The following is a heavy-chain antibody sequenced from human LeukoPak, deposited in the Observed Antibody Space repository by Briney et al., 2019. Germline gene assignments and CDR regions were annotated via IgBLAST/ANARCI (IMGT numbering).Heavy chain of an antibody. D-gene: IGHD3-22*01. CDR1: GFIFSSYS. J-gene: IGHJ4*02. Sequence: GGSLRLSCAASGFIFSSYSMNWVRQAPGKGLEWVSSTSSSSGYIYYADSVKGRFTISRDNAKNSLYLQMNSLRAEDTAVYYCARDTGFITMIVVVNYFDYRGQGTLVTVSS. V-gene: IGHV3-21*01. CDR2: TSSSSGYI. CDR3: ARDTGFITMIVVVNYFDY.